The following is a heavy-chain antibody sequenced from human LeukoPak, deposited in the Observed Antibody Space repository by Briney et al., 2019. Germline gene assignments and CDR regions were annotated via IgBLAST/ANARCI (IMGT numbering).Heavy chain of an antibody. CDR3: AKDDCEVGATSLDY. CDR2: IWYDGSNK. J-gene: IGHJ4*02. Sequence: GGSLRLSCAASGFTFSSYGIHWVRQAPGKGLEWVAVIWYDGSNKYYADSVKGRFTISRDNSKNTLYLQMNSLRAEDTAVYYCAKDDCEVGATSLDYWGQGTLVTVSS. D-gene: IGHD1-26*01. V-gene: IGHV3-33*06. CDR1: GFTFSSYG.